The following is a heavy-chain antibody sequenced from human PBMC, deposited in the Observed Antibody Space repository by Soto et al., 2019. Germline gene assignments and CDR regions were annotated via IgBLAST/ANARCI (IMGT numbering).Heavy chain of an antibody. CDR2: IYHSGNT. Sequence: QVQLQESGPGLVKPSGTLSLTCDVSGGSISSRDWWNWVRQPPGKGLEWIGEIYHSGNTNYNPSLKSRVTISVDKSKSQFSLKLNSVTAADTAVYYCAGLGPPDDCLDVWGQGTTVTVSS. D-gene: IGHD1-1*01. CDR3: AGLGPPDDCLDV. J-gene: IGHJ6*02. CDR1: GGSISSRDW. V-gene: IGHV4-4*02.